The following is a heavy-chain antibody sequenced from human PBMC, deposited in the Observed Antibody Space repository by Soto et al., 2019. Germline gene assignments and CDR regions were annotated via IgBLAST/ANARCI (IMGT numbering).Heavy chain of an antibody. CDR1: GGSISSSNW. V-gene: IGHV4-4*02. J-gene: IGHJ6*02. CDR2: IYHSGST. D-gene: IGHD6-19*01. Sequence: QVQLQESGPGLVKPSGTLSLTCAVSGGSISSSNWWSWVRQPPGKGLEWIGEIYHSGSTNYNPSLKSRVTVAGDKSKNQFSRKPSSVTAADTAVYYCARRGRVAGTGGYYYYGMDVWGQGTTVTVSS. CDR3: ARRGRVAGTGGYYYYGMDV.